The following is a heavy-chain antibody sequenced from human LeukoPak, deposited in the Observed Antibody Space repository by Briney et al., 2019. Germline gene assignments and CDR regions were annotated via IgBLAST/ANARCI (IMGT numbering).Heavy chain of an antibody. CDR1: GGSIRNSIYY. V-gene: IGHV4-39*01. CDR2: VYYSGTS. D-gene: IGHD4-17*01. Sequence: PSETLSLTCVVSGGSIRNSIYYWGWIRQPPGEGLEWIGNVYYSGTSDYNPSLKSRVTISVDTSKNQFSLNLNSVTATDTAMYYCANSRGDVSNDYGDYVRRGFDYWGQGTLVTVSS. J-gene: IGHJ4*02. CDR3: ANSRGDVSNDYGDYVRRGFDY.